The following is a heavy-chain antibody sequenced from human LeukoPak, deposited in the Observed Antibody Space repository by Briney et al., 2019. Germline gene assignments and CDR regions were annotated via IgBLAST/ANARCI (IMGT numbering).Heavy chain of an antibody. CDR3: AKDSGSSGWEDFDY. J-gene: IGHJ4*02. CDR1: GFTFSSYG. V-gene: IGHV3-33*06. Sequence: GESLKISCAASGFTFSSYGMHWVRQAPGKGLEWVAVIWYDGSNKYYADSVKGRFTIARDNSKNTLYLQMNSLRAEDTAVYYCAKDSGSSGWEDFDYWGQGTLVTVYS. D-gene: IGHD6-19*01. CDR2: IWYDGSNK.